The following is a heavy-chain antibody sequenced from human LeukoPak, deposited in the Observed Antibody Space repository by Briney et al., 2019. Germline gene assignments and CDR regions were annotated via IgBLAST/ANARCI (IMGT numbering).Heavy chain of an antibody. Sequence: GSLRLSCAASGFTFSSYSMNWVRQAPGKGLEWIGSIYYSGSTYYNPSLKSRVTISVDTSKNQFSLKLSSVTAADTAVYYCARITVTTHFDYWGQGTLVTVSS. D-gene: IGHD4-17*01. CDR2: IYYSGST. CDR3: ARITVTTHFDY. J-gene: IGHJ4*02. V-gene: IGHV4-59*05. CDR1: GFTFSSYSMN.